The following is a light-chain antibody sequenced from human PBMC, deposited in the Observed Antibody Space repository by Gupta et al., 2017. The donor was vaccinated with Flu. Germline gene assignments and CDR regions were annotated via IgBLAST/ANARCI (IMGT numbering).Light chain of an antibody. V-gene: IGKV1-39*01. CDR3: QQTYNTSWT. CDR1: QSINKY. CDR2: AAS. J-gene: IGKJ1*01. Sequence: GDRVTITCRASQSINKYVNWYQHKPGKAPKLLVYAASSLQSGVTSRFSGSGSGTDFTLTISTLQPEDFATYFCQQTYNTSWTFGQGTNVEI.